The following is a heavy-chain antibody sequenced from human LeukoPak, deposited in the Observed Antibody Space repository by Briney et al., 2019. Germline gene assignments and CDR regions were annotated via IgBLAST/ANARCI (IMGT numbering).Heavy chain of an antibody. V-gene: IGHV3-23*01. CDR3: AKAGYSSGWYWDWFDP. Sequence: GGSLRLSCAASGFTFSSSAMSWVRQVPGKGLEWVSGISASGGSTYYADSVRGRFTISRDNSKNTLYLQMNSLRAEDTAVYYCAKAGYSSGWYWDWFDPWGQGTLVTVSS. D-gene: IGHD6-19*01. J-gene: IGHJ5*02. CDR1: GFTFSSSA. CDR2: ISASGGST.